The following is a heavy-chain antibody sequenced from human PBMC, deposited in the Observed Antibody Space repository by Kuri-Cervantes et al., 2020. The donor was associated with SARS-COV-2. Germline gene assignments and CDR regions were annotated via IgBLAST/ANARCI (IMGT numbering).Heavy chain of an antibody. CDR3: ATRCLNS. CDR1: GGSISSSSYY. V-gene: IGHV4-39*07. J-gene: IGHJ4*02. D-gene: IGHD4/OR15-4a*01. Sequence: ESLKISCTVSGGSISSSSYYWGWIRQPPGKGLEWIGSIYYSGSTYYNPSLKSRVTISVDTSKNQFSLKLSSVTAADTAVYYCATRCLNSWGQGTLVTVSS. CDR2: IYYSGST.